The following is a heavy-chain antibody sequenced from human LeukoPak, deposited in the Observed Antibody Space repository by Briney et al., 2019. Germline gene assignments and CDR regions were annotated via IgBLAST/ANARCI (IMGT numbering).Heavy chain of an antibody. CDR3: AKANWVSNADAVW. Sequence: GGSLRLSCAASGFSFSAYGMHWVRQAPGKGLEWVSAISGSGGSTYYADSVQGRFTISRDNLKNTLYLQMNSLRAGDTAVYYCAKANWVSNADAVWWGQGTLVTVSS. J-gene: IGHJ4*02. D-gene: IGHD1-1*01. V-gene: IGHV3-23*01. CDR1: GFSFSAYG. CDR2: ISGSGGST.